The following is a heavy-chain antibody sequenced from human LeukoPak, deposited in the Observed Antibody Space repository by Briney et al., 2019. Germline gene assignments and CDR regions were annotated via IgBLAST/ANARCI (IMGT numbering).Heavy chain of an antibody. D-gene: IGHD3-10*01. CDR1: GFTFSSYG. Sequence: GGSLRLSCAASGFTFSSYGMHWVRQAPGKGLEWVAVISYDGSNKYYADSVKGRFTISRDNSKNTLYLQMNSLRAEDTAVYYCAKGGGYYGSGTMDYWGQGTLVTVSS. J-gene: IGHJ4*02. CDR3: AKGGGYYGSGTMDY. V-gene: IGHV3-30*18. CDR2: ISYDGSNK.